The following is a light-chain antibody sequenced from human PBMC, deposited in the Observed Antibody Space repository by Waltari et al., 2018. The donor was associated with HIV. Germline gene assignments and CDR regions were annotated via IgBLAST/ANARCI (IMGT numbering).Light chain of an antibody. CDR1: RSNIGAGSA. CDR3: QSYDSSLTMV. Sequence: QSVLTQPPSVSGAPGQRVTIYCTGRRSNIGAGSAVHSYQRLPGTAPKLLIFATINRPSGVPDRFSGSSSGTSASLAITGLQAEDEADYYCQSYDSSLTMVFGGGTKVTVL. J-gene: IGLJ2*01. CDR2: ATI. V-gene: IGLV1-40*01.